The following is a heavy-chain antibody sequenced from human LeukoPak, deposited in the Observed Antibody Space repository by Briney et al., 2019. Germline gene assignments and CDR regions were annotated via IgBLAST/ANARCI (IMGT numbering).Heavy chain of an antibody. D-gene: IGHD1-26*01. J-gene: IGHJ4*02. V-gene: IGHV3-66*01. CDR3: AKDHSGSYFDY. CDR2: IYSGGST. CDR1: GFTVSSNY. Sequence: GGSLRLSCAASGFTVSSNYMSWVRQAPGKGLEWVSVIYSGGSTYYADSVKGRFTISRDNSKNTLYLQMNSLRAEDTAVYYCAKDHSGSYFDYWGQGTLVTVSS.